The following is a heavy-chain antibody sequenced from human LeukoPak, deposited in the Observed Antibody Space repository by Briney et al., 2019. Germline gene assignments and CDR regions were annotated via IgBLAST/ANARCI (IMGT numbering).Heavy chain of an antibody. V-gene: IGHV1-18*01. J-gene: IGHJ5*02. D-gene: IGHD2-21*02. Sequence: ASVKVSCKASGGTFSSYAISWVRQAPGQGLEWMGWISAYNGNTNYAQKLQGRVTMTRNTSISTAYMELSSLRSEDTAVYYCARKKGYGGDYNWFDPWGQGTLVTVSS. CDR2: ISAYNGNT. CDR1: GGTFSSYA. CDR3: ARKKGYGGDYNWFDP.